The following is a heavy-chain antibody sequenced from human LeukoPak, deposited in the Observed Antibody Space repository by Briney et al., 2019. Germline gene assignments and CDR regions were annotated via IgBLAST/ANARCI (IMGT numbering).Heavy chain of an antibody. CDR1: GFSFSSYT. J-gene: IGHJ4*02. CDR3: ASSVLRYFDWLGSFDY. Sequence: GGSLRLSCSASGFSFSSYTMTWVRQAPGKGPEWVSIISGGGDTTFYTDSVKGRFTISRDNSKNTLYLQMNSLRAEDTAVYYCASSVLRYFDWLGSFDYWGQGTLVTVSS. V-gene: IGHV3-23*01. CDR2: ISGGGDTT. D-gene: IGHD3-9*01.